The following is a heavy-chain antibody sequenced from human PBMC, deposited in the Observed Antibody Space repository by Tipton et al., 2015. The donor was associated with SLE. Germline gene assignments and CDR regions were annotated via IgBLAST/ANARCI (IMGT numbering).Heavy chain of an antibody. CDR2: IYYSGST. J-gene: IGHJ4*02. V-gene: IGHV4-39*07. CDR1: CGSISSSSYY. CDR3: ARDGDRYCSSTSCYPVWYFDY. Sequence: TLSLTCTVSCGSISSSSYYWGWIRQPPGKGLEWIGSIYYSGSTYYNPSIKSRVTISVDTPKNHFSRKLSSVTAADTAVYYCARDGDRYCSSTSCYPVWYFDYWGQGTLVTVSS. D-gene: IGHD2-2*01.